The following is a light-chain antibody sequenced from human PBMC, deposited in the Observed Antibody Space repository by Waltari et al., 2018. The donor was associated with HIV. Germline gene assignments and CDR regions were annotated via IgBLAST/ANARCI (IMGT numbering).Light chain of an antibody. Sequence: QSVLAQPPSTSGTPGQRVTISCSGSSSNTGSNYVYWYQQLPGTAPKLLLYKNDPRPSGVPDRYAGSKSGTSASLAISGLRSEDEADYYCASWDDSLGGPVFGGGTKLTVL. CDR3: ASWDDSLGGPV. V-gene: IGLV1-47*01. CDR2: KND. CDR1: SSNTGSNY. J-gene: IGLJ3*02.